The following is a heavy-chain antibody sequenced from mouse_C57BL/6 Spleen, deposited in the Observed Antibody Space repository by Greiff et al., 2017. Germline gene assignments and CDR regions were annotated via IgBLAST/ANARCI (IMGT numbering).Heavy chain of an antibody. CDR3: ARGGDYYGSSYDWFAY. D-gene: IGHD1-1*01. J-gene: IGHJ3*01. CDR1: GYSITSGYY. Sequence: EVKLMESGPGLVKPSQSLSLSCSVTGYSITSGYYWNWIRQFPGNKLEWMGYISYDGSNNYNPSLKNRISITRDTSKNQFFLKLNSVTTEDTATYYCARGGDYYGSSYDWFAYWGQGTLVTVSA. CDR2: ISYDGSN. V-gene: IGHV3-6*01.